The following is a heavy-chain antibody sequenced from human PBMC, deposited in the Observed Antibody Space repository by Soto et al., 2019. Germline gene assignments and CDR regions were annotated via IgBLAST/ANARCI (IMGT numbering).Heavy chain of an antibody. D-gene: IGHD2-21*02. J-gene: IGHJ4*02. Sequence: GASVKVSCKASGGTFSSYTISWVRQAPGQGLEWMGRIIPILGIANYSQKFQGRVTITGDKSASTAYMELSSLRSEGTAVYYCARSIVVVTALDYWGQGTLVTVSS. CDR3: ARSIVVVTALDY. CDR1: GGTFSSYT. V-gene: IGHV1-69*02. CDR2: IIPILGIA.